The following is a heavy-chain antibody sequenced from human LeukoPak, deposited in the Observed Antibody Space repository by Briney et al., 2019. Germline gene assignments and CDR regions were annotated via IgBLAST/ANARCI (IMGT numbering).Heavy chain of an antibody. D-gene: IGHD3-9*01. V-gene: IGHV4-34*01. CDR2: FNHSGST. J-gene: IGHJ6*04. Sequence: KTSETLSLTCAAYGGSFSGYYWSWIRQPPGKGLEWIGEFNHSGSTNYNPSLKSRVTISVDTSKNQFSLKLSSVTAADTAVYYCASSPRGLRYFVFSGMDVWGKGTTVTVSS. CDR3: ASSPRGLRYFVFSGMDV. CDR1: GGSFSGYY.